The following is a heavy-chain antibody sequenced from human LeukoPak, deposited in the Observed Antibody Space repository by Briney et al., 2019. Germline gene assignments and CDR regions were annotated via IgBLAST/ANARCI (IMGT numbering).Heavy chain of an antibody. V-gene: IGHV5-51*01. J-gene: IGHJ4*02. Sequence: GESLQISCQGSGSSFTSYWIGWVRQMPGKGLEWMGIIYPGDSDTRYSPSFQGQVTISADKSISTAYLQWSSLKASDTAMYYCARQSRDGYNYSLYYFDYWGQGTLVTVSS. CDR1: GSSFTSYW. CDR2: IYPGDSDT. D-gene: IGHD5-24*01. CDR3: ARQSRDGYNYSLYYFDY.